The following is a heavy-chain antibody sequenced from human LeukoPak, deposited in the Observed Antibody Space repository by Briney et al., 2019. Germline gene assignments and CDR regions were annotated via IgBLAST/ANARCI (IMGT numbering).Heavy chain of an antibody. D-gene: IGHD3-10*01. J-gene: IGHJ4*02. CDR1: GFTFSSYW. CDR2: IKQDGSEK. Sequence: PGGSLRLSCAASGFTFSSYWMSWVRQAPGKGLEWVANIKQDGSEKYYVDSVKGRFTISRDNAKNSLYLQMNSLRAEDTAVYYCARSGMEPKYIWFGELLPTYYFDYWGQGTLVTVSS. CDR3: ARSGMEPKYIWFGELLPTYYFDY. V-gene: IGHV3-7*01.